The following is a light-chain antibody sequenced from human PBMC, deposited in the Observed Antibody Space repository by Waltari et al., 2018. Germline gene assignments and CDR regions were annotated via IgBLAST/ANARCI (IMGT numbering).Light chain of an antibody. Sequence: DIHITQSPSSLSASVGARVSIPCRASQNIHKFLNWYQQQPGKAPKLLIYAASNLQGGVPSWFSGSGSGTDFTLTISSLQPADFATYYCQQSYSTPYTFGQGTKVEIK. CDR2: AAS. V-gene: IGKV1-39*01. J-gene: IGKJ2*01. CDR3: QQSYSTPYT. CDR1: QNIHKF.